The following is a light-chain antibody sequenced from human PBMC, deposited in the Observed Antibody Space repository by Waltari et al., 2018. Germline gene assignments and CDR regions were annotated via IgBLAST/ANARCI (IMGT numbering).Light chain of an antibody. V-gene: IGLV7-43*01. Sequence: QTVVTQEPSLTVSPGGTVTLTCASSTGAVTSDHYPNWFLQKPGQAPRTRIYPTSNKPSRTPARFSGSRLGGKAALTLSGVQPEDEAEYYCLLHYGGAWMFGGGTKLTVL. CDR3: LLHYGGAWM. CDR2: PTS. J-gene: IGLJ3*02. CDR1: TGAVTSDHY.